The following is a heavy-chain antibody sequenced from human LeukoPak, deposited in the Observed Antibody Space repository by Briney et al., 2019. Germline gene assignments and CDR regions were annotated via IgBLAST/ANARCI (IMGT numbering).Heavy chain of an antibody. CDR1: GFTVSSNY. CDR3: ARVGVVVPAAIGWFDP. V-gene: IGHV3-53*01. D-gene: IGHD2-2*02. Sequence: GGSLRLSCAASGFTVSSNYMSWVRQAPGKGLEWVSVIYSGGSTYYADSVKGRFTISRDNSKNTLYLQMNSLRAEDTAVYYCARVGVVVPAAIGWFDPWGQGALVSVSS. CDR2: IYSGGST. J-gene: IGHJ5*02.